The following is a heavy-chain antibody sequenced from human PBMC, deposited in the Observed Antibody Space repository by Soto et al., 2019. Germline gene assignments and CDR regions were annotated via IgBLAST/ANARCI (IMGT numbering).Heavy chain of an antibody. Sequence: QVQLQESGPGLVEPSGTLSLTCAVSGVSISNTNWWSWVRQPPGKGLEWIGQIYHSGSTNYNPSLKCRVTISIDASNNQFSLKVYSVTAADTAVYYCARVLVPAGIHYWGQGTLVAVSS. CDR3: ARVLVPAGIHY. D-gene: IGHD2-2*01. CDR2: IYHSGST. V-gene: IGHV4-4*02. J-gene: IGHJ4*02. CDR1: GVSISNTNW.